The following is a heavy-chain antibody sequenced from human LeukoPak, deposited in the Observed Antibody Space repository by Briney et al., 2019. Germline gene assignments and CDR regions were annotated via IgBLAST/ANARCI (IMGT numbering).Heavy chain of an antibody. Sequence: ASVKVSCRASGYIFTGYYMHWVRQAPGQGLEWMGWINPNSGGTNYAQKFQGRVTMTRDTSISTAYMELSRLRSDDTAVYCCAREEGDIVVVPGHNWFDPWGQETLVTVSS. J-gene: IGHJ5*02. CDR3: AREEGDIVVVPGHNWFDP. V-gene: IGHV1-2*02. CDR2: INPNSGGT. CDR1: GYIFTGYY. D-gene: IGHD2-2*01.